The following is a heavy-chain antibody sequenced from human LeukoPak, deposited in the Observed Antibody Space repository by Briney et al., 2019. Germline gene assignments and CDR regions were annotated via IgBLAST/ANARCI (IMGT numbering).Heavy chain of an antibody. CDR2: IWPDGSDK. D-gene: IGHD3-10*01. J-gene: IGHJ5*02. CDR1: GFTFSDYW. Sequence: PGGSLRLSCAASGFTFSDYWMAWVRQAPGKGLEWVANIWPDGSDKYHVDSVRGRFTISRDNAQNSLNLQMNSLRAKDSGVYYCGRWGVNAGLDRWGQGTLVIVSS. V-gene: IGHV3-7*01. CDR3: GRWGVNAGLDR.